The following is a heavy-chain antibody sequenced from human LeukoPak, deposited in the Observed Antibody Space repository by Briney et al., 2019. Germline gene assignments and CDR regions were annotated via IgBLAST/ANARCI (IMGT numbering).Heavy chain of an antibody. V-gene: IGHV3-74*01. CDR2: INTDGSST. Sequence: PGGSLRLSCAASGFTFSSYWMHWVRQAPGKGLVWVSRINTDGSSTSYADSVKGRFTISRDNAKNALYPQMNSLRAEDTAVYYCARLAASNWFDPWGQGTLVTVSS. J-gene: IGHJ5*02. D-gene: IGHD2-15*01. CDR3: ARLAASNWFDP. CDR1: GFTFSSYW.